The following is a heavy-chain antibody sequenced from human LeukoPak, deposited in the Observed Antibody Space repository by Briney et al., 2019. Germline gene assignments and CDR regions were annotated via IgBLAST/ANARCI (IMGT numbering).Heavy chain of an antibody. CDR1: GFTFDDYG. V-gene: IGHV3-20*01. CDR3: ARDRGPYDSSGYYPYDAFDI. CDR2: INWNGGST. J-gene: IGHJ3*02. Sequence: SGGSLRLSCAASGFTFDDYGMTWVRQAPGKGLEWVSSINWNGGSTGYADSVKGRFTISRDNAKNSLFLQMNSLRAEDTALYDCARDRGPYDSSGYYPYDAFDIWGQGTMVTVSS. D-gene: IGHD3-22*01.